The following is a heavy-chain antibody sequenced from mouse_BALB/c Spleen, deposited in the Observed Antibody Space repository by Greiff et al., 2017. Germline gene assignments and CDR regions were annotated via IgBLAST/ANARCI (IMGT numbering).Heavy chain of an antibody. J-gene: IGHJ1*01. V-gene: IGHV5-17*02. CDR2: ISSGSSTI. D-gene: IGHD1-1*01. CDR1: GFTFSSFG. Sequence: EVKLMESGGGLVQPGGSRKLSCAASGFTFSSFGMHWVRQAPEKGLEWVAYISSGSSTIYYADTVKGRFTISRDNPKNTLFLQMTSLRSEDTAMYYCARYGSSPYWYFDVWGAGTTVTVSS. CDR3: ARYGSSPYWYFDV.